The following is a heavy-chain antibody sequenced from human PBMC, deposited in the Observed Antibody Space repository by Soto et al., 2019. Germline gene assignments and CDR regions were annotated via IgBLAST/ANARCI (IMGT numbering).Heavy chain of an antibody. CDR3: ARELISPATSDAFEI. D-gene: IGHD1-26*01. V-gene: IGHV4-31*03. CDR1: GGSLSSDNFF. CDR2: IYHTGAA. Sequence: QVQLQESGPGLVKPSQTLSVTCTVSGGSLSSDNFFWSWVRQHPETGLEWVGYIYHTGAACYNPSHNSRLTISLDTSKDRFSMSLITVTAAETAVYDYARELISPATSDAFEIRGQRTMVTVS. J-gene: IGHJ3*02.